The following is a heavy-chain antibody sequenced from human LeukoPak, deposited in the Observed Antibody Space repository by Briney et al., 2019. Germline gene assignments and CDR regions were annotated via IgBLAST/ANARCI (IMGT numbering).Heavy chain of an antibody. Sequence: GGSLRLSCAASGFTFSSYAMHWVRQAPGKGLEWVAVISYDGSNKYYADSVKGRFTISRDNSKNTLYLQMNSLRAEDTAVYYCARGSRYCSTTNCYSYRFDPWGQGTLVTVSS. D-gene: IGHD2-2*01. CDR1: GFTFSSYA. J-gene: IGHJ5*02. CDR2: ISYDGSNK. V-gene: IGHV3-30-3*01. CDR3: ARGSRYCSTTNCYSYRFDP.